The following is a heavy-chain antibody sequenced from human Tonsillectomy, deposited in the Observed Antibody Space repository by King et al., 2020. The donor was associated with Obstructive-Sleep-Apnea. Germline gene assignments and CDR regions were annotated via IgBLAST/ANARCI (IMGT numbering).Heavy chain of an antibody. D-gene: IGHD5/OR15-5a*01. CDR2: ISGSGGTT. CDR1: GFTFSTYA. V-gene: IGHV3-23*04. Sequence: VQLVESGGGLVQPGGSLRLSCTASGFTFSTYAMNWVRQAPGKGLEWVSTISGSGGTTYYADSVKGRFTISRDNFKNTLYLHMNNLRAEDTAVYHCAKSVSRGTYFDYWGQGTLVTVSS. J-gene: IGHJ4*02. CDR3: AKSVSRGTYFDY.